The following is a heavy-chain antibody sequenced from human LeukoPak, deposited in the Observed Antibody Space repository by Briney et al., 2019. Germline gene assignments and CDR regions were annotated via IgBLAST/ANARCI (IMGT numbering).Heavy chain of an antibody. Sequence: PSETLSLTCTVPGGSISSYYWSWIRQPPGKGLEWIGYIYYSGSTNYNPSLKSRVTISVDTSKNQFSLKLSSVTVADTAVYYCATLLSSSWSFDYWGQGTLVTVSS. J-gene: IGHJ4*02. CDR3: ATLLSSSWSFDY. D-gene: IGHD6-13*01. CDR2: IYYSGST. CDR1: GGSISSYY. V-gene: IGHV4-59*08.